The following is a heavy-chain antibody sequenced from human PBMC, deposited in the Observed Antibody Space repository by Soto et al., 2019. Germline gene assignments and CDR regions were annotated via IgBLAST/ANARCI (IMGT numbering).Heavy chain of an antibody. D-gene: IGHD6-19*01. Sequence: QDQLVQSGAEVRKPGSSVKVSCKASGGTFSNYAISWVRQAPGEGLEWMGGIVPIFGTVNYAQKFQGRVTIIADESTTTAYMELSSLISEDTAVYYCARVHAVPGSYNYYGLDVWGQGTTVTVS. CDR2: IVPIFGTV. CDR3: ARVHAVPGSYNYYGLDV. J-gene: IGHJ6*02. V-gene: IGHV1-69*12. CDR1: GGTFSNYA.